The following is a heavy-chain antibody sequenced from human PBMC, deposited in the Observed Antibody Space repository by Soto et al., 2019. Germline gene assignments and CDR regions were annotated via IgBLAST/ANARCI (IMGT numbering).Heavy chain of an antibody. D-gene: IGHD3-22*01. CDR1: GFSLSTSGVG. J-gene: IGHJ3*02. Sequence: SGPTLVNPTQTLTLTCTFSGFSLSTSGVGVGWIRQPPGKALEWLALIYWDDDKRYSPSLKSRLTITKDTSKNQVVLTMTNMDPVDTATYYCAHRPVQPYYDSVPGAFDIWGQGTMVTVSS. CDR2: IYWDDDK. V-gene: IGHV2-5*02. CDR3: AHRPVQPYYDSVPGAFDI.